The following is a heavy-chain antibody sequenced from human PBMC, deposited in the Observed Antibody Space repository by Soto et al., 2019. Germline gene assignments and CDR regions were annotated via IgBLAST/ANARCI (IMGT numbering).Heavy chain of an antibody. CDR3: ARGDTVTGKNVFDL. Sequence: LQQWGAGLLKPSETLSLTCGVYAGSFSGFYWTWIRQPPGQGLEWIGEINHGGSTNQNPSLKSRLTMSVDTSKNQFSLKLSSVTDADTAVYFCARGDTVTGKNVFDLWGQGTMVTVSS. V-gene: IGHV4-34*02. J-gene: IGHJ3*01. CDR2: INHGGST. D-gene: IGHD2-21*02. CDR1: AGSFSGFY.